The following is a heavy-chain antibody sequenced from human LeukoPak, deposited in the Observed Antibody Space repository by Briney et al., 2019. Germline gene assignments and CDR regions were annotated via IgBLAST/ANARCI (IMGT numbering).Heavy chain of an antibody. CDR3: ARDFSSSSTAYLHH. J-gene: IGHJ1*01. CDR1: GGSISSSYYY. D-gene: IGHD6-6*01. V-gene: IGHV4-39*02. Sequence: SETLSLTCTVSGGSISSSYYYWGWIRQPPGKGLEWIGNVYYSGTTYYNPSLRSRVTISVDTSKNRFSLKLSSVTAADTAVYYCARDFSSSSTAYLHHWGQGTLVTVSS. CDR2: VYYSGTT.